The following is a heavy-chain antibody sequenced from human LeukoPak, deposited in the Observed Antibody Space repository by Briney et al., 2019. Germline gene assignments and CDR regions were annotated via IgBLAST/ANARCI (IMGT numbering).Heavy chain of an antibody. V-gene: IGHV1-2*02. CDR2: INPNSGGT. Sequence: ASVKVSCKASGYTFTSYGISWVRQAPGQGLEWMGWINPNSGGTNYAQKFQGRVTMTRDTSISTAYMELSRLRSDDTAVYYCARIDILTGYYLLFDYWGQGTLVTASS. CDR3: ARIDILTGYYLLFDY. D-gene: IGHD3-9*01. CDR1: GYTFTSYG. J-gene: IGHJ4*02.